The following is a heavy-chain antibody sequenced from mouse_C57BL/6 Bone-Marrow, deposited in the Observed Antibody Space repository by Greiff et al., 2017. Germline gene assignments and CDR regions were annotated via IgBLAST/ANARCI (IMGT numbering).Heavy chain of an antibody. V-gene: IGHV5-4*01. J-gene: IGHJ4*01. Sequence: EVHLVESGGGLVKPGGSLKLSCAASGFTFSSYAMSWVRQTPEKRLEWVATISDGGSYTYYPDNVKGRFTISRDNAKNNLYLQMSHLKSEDTAMYYCARDEGYYGSSSSYAMDYWGQGTSVTVSS. CDR1: GFTFSSYA. CDR3: ARDEGYYGSSSSYAMDY. D-gene: IGHD1-1*01. CDR2: ISDGGSYT.